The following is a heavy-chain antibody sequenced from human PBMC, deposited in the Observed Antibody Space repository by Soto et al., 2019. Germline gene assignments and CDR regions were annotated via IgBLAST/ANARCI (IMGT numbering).Heavy chain of an antibody. Sequence: SETLSLTCTVSGGSISSSSYYWGWIRQPPGKGLEWIGSIYYSGSTYYNPSLKSRVTISVDTSKNQFSLKLSSVTAADTAVYYCASSLNYYDSSGYYYDFDYWGQGTLVTVSS. D-gene: IGHD3-22*01. CDR3: ASSLNYYDSSGYYYDFDY. CDR2: IYYSGST. J-gene: IGHJ4*02. V-gene: IGHV4-39*01. CDR1: GGSISSSSYY.